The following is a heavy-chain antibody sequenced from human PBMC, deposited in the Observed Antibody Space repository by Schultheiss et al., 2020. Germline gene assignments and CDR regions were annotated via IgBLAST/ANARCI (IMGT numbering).Heavy chain of an antibody. V-gene: IGHV4-59*12. CDR2: IYYSGST. CDR1: GGSISSYY. Sequence: SATLSLTCTVSGGSISSYYWSWIRQPPGKGLEWIGYIYYSGSTYYNPSLKSRVTISVDTSKNQFSLKLSSVTAADTAVYYCARDRRDYGDYRTGAFDIWGQGTMVTGSS. CDR3: ARDRRDYGDYRTGAFDI. D-gene: IGHD4-17*01. J-gene: IGHJ3*02.